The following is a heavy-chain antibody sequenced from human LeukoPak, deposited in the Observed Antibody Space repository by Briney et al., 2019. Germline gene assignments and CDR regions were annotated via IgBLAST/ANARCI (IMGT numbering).Heavy chain of an antibody. V-gene: IGHV1-2*02. CDR1: GYSFSGYY. J-gene: IGHJ1*01. Sequence: ASVKVSCKASGYSFSGYYMHWVRQAPGQGLEWLGWIIPNTGDTNYGQKFQGRVTMTGDTSISTAYLELSALTSDDTAVYYCAAGYFNKWYSEYFQHWGQGTLVTVSS. D-gene: IGHD2-15*01. CDR3: AAGYFNKWYSEYFQH. CDR2: IIPNTGDT.